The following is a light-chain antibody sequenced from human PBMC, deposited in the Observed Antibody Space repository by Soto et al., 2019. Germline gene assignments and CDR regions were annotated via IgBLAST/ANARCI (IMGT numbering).Light chain of an antibody. CDR1: SSDVGDNNY. CDR3: SAYTVSRTYV. Sequence: QSALTQPASVSGSPGQSITISCSGTSSDVGDNNYVSWYQQPPGKGPKLMIYEVTHRPSGISNRFSGSKSGNTASLTISGLQAEDEADYYCSAYTVSRTYVFGTGTKVTVL. J-gene: IGLJ1*01. V-gene: IGLV2-14*01. CDR2: EVT.